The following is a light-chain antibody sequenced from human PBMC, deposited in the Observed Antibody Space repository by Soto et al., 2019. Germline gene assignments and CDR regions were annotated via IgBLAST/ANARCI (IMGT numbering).Light chain of an antibody. CDR2: DTA. CDR3: QQFDSVPCT. Sequence: IEMTQSPSAPPASAGDRVTITCQASQDIKNYVIWYQQKPGRAPKLLIYDTASLWTGVSPRFSGSGSVTHFTLTISSLQPEDVATYYCQQFDSVPCTFGQGTKLESK. J-gene: IGKJ2*02. CDR1: QDIKNY. V-gene: IGKV1-33*01.